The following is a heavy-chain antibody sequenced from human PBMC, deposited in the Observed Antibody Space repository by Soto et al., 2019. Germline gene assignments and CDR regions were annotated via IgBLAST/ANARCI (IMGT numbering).Heavy chain of an antibody. V-gene: IGHV1-69*12. Sequence: QVQLVHSGAEVKKPGSSVTSSCKASGGTFGNSAISWVRQAPGQRSAWMGGIIPMFPTPDYAQKFQGRVMITADESTSTAYMELTSLRSEDTAVYYCARDKDRQQLGGNYYSGIDVWGQGTTVTVSS. J-gene: IGHJ6*02. CDR1: GGTFGNSA. CDR3: ARDKDRQQLGGNYYSGIDV. CDR2: IIPMFPTP. D-gene: IGHD3-3*02.